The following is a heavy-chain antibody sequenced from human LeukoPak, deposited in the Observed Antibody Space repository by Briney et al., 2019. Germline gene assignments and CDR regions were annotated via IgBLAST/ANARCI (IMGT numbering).Heavy chain of an antibody. J-gene: IGHJ6*02. CDR1: GGSISGYY. V-gene: IGHV4-59*01. D-gene: IGHD3-9*01. Sequence: SETLSLTCTVSGGSISGYYWSWIRQPPGKGLEWIGYIYYSGSTNYNPSLKSRVTISVDPSKNQFSLKLSSVTAADTAVYYCARGPSKDDILTLYYGMDVWGQGTTVTVSS. CDR2: IYYSGST. CDR3: ARGPSKDDILTLYYGMDV.